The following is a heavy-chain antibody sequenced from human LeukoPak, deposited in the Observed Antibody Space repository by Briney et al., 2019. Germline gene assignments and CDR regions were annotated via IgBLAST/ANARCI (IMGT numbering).Heavy chain of an antibody. J-gene: IGHJ3*02. CDR3: ARGEGDTAAFDI. D-gene: IGHD5-18*01. CDR1: GYTFTSYY. Sequence: GASVKVSCKASGYTFTSYYMHRVRQAPGQGLEWMGIINPSGGSTSYAQKFQGRVTMTRDMSTSTVYMELSSLRSEDTAVYYCARGEGDTAAFDIWGQGTMVTVSS. CDR2: INPSGGST. V-gene: IGHV1-46*01.